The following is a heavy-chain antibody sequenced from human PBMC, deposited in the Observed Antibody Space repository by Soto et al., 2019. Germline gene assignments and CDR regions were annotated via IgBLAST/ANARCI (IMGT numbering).Heavy chain of an antibody. CDR2: IKQDGSEK. D-gene: IGHD5-18*01. J-gene: IGHJ6*03. CDR3: ARDLGVDTAMDRYYYYYMDV. Sequence: GGSLRLSCAASGFTFSSYWMSWVRQAPGKGLEWVANIKQDGSEKYYVDSVKGRFTISRDNAKNSLYLQMNSLRAEDTAVYYCARDLGVDTAMDRYYYYYMDVWGKGTTVTVSS. CDR1: GFTFSSYW. V-gene: IGHV3-7*01.